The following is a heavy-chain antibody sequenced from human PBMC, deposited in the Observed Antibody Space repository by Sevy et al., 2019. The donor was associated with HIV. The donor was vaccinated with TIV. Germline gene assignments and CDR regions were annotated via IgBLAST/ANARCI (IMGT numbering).Heavy chain of an antibody. D-gene: IGHD3-9*01. CDR2: ISAYNGNT. CDR1: GYTFTSYG. CDR3: ARETSPTPGTGYQY. V-gene: IGHV1-18*01. Sequence: ASVKVSCKASGYTFTSYGISWVRQAPGQGLESMGWISAYNGNTNYAQKLQGRVTMTTDTSTSTAYMELRSLRSDDTAVYYCARETSPTPGTGYQYWGQGTLVTVSS. J-gene: IGHJ4*02.